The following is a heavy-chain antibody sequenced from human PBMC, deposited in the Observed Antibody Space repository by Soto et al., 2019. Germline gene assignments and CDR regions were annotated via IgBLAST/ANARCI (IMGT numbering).Heavy chain of an antibody. Sequence: GGSLRLSCAASGFTFSSYAMHWVRQAPGKGLEWVAVISYDGSNKYYADSVKGRFTISRDNSKNTLYLQMNSLRAEDTVVYYCAREGWGVFGVVIFPAAFDIWGQGTMVTVSS. J-gene: IGHJ3*02. CDR1: GFTFSSYA. D-gene: IGHD3-3*01. CDR3: AREGWGVFGVVIFPAAFDI. CDR2: ISYDGSNK. V-gene: IGHV3-30-3*01.